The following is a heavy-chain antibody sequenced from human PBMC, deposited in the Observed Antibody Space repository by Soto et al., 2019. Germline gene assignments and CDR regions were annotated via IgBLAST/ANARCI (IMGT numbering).Heavy chain of an antibody. CDR2: INPNGGST. CDR3: ARGLAAGDY. V-gene: IGHV1-46*01. D-gene: IGHD6-13*01. J-gene: IGHJ4*02. CDR1: GYTFTNYY. Sequence: QVQLVQSGAEVKNPGASVKVSCKASGYTFTNYYIHWVRQAPGQGLEWMAIINPNGGSTNYAQKFQGIVTRARDTFTSTVYIELISLSSEDTAIYYCARGLAAGDYWGQGTLVTVSS.